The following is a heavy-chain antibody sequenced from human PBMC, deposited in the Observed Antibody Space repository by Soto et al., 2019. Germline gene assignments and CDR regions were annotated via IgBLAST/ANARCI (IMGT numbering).Heavy chain of an antibody. CDR1: GGSISSYY. V-gene: IGHV4-59*01. J-gene: IGHJ5*02. CDR2: IYYSGST. CDR3: ARGRLSWSWWYNR. D-gene: IGHD3-10*01. Sequence: PSETLSLTCTVSGGSISSYYCSWVRQPPEKGLEWIGYIYYSGSTNYNPSLKSRVTISVDTSKNQFSLKLSYVTAADTAVYYCARGRLSWSWWYNRWDQGNLVTVSS.